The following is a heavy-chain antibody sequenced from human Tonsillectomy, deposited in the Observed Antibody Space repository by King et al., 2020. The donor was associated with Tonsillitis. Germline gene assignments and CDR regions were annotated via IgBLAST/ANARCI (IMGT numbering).Heavy chain of an antibody. V-gene: IGHV5-51*01. Sequence: VQLVQSGTEVKKPGESLKISCKGFGYNFPSYWIGWVRQMPGKGLEWMGIIYPGDSETRYIPSFQGQVTMTADKSISTAYLQWSSLKASDTAMYYCVMGSPGDSAIYSYYYCVDVGGEATTVSVPS. J-gene: IGHJ6*01. D-gene: IGHD2-15*01. CDR1: GYNFPSYW. CDR2: IYPGDSET. CDR3: VMGSPGDSAIYSYYYCVDV.